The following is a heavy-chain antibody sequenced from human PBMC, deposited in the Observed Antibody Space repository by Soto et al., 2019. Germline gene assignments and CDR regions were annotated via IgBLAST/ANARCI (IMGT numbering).Heavy chain of an antibody. D-gene: IGHD1-26*01. V-gene: IGHV1-69*01. J-gene: IGHJ3*02. CDR2: IIPIFGTA. CDR1: GGTFSSYA. Sequence: QVQLVQSGAEVKKPGSSVKVSCKASGGTFSSYAISWVRQAPGQGLEWMGGIIPIFGTANYAQKFQGRVTITADESTSTAYMELSSLRSEDTAVYYCARVGPDYSGSPWGAFDIWGQGTMVTVSS. CDR3: ARVGPDYSGSPWGAFDI.